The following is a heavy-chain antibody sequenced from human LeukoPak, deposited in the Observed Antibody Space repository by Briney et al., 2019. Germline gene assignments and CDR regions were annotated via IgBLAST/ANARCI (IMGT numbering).Heavy chain of an antibody. Sequence: PSETLSLTCAVYGGSFSGHSWSWIRQAPGKGLEWIGEISHTGGINYNPSLKSRVTISADTSKNQFSLRLTSVTAADTAVYYCARRSYGSRSYYKQNYYYYGMDVWGRGTTVTVSS. CDR3: ARRSYGSRSYYKQNYYYYGMDV. J-gene: IGHJ6*02. D-gene: IGHD3-10*01. CDR1: GGSFSGHS. V-gene: IGHV4-34*01. CDR2: ISHTGGI.